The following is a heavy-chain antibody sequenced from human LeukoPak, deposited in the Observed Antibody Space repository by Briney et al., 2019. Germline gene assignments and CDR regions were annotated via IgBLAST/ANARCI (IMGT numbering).Heavy chain of an antibody. V-gene: IGHV1-2*02. CDR3: ARDPGGSSWLSILIFDY. D-gene: IGHD3-22*01. CDR2: INPKSGGT. CDR1: GYTFTGYY. Sequence: GASVKVSCKASGYTFTGYYMHWVRQAPGQGLEWMGWINPKSGGTNYAQKFQGRVTMTRDTSISTAYMEVSRLRSDDTAVYYCARDPGGSSWLSILIFDYWGQGTLVTVSS. J-gene: IGHJ4*02.